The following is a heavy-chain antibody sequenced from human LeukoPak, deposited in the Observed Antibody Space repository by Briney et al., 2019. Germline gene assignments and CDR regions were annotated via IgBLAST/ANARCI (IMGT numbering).Heavy chain of an antibody. J-gene: IGHJ4*02. CDR1: GLTFGSHG. CDR3: ARDYSGKYTFDY. D-gene: IGHD1-26*01. CDR2: IAPDGSNK. Sequence: GGSLRLSCTASGLTFGSHGFHWVRQAPGKGLEWVAVIAPDGSNKDYADSVKGRFTISRENSKDTLYLQMNSLRHEDTAVYYCARDYSGKYTFDYWGQGTLVTVSS. V-gene: IGHV3-30*04.